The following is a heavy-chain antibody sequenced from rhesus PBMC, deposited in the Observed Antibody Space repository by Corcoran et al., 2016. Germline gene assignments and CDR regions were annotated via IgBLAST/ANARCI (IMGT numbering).Heavy chain of an antibody. V-gene: IGHV4-122*02. J-gene: IGHJ4*01. CDR1: GGPLGSGYYY. Sequence: QVQLQESGPGLVKPSETLSLTCAVSGGPLGSGYYYWSRIRQPPGKGLEWIGYITDSGSTSYNPSLKSRVTISRDTSKNQFSLKLSSVTAADTAVYYCARGSTAGTSFDYWGQGVLVTVSS. CDR3: ARGSTAGTSFDY. CDR2: ITDSGST. D-gene: IGHD1-1*01.